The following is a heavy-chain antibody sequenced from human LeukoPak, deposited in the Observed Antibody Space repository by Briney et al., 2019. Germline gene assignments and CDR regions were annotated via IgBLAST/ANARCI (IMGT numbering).Heavy chain of an antibody. D-gene: IGHD3-22*01. Sequence: PGRSLRLSCAASGSIFRAYVMPWVRQAPGKGLEWVALISADGGTKYHADSVKGRFTISRDDSKNTLYLQMSSLSAEDTAVYYCARDPGDSNGFHYFDSWGQGTLVTVSS. CDR2: ISADGGTK. CDR3: ARDPGDSNGFHYFDS. J-gene: IGHJ4*02. V-gene: IGHV3-30-3*01. CDR1: GSIFRAYV.